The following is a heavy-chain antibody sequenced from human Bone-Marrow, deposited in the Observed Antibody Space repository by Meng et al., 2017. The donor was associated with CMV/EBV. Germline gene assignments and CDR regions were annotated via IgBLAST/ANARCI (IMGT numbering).Heavy chain of an antibody. CDR2: ISAYNGNT. CDR1: FTSYG. V-gene: IGHV1-18*01. Sequence: FTSYGISWVRQAHGQGLEWMGWISAYNGNTNYAQKLQGRVTMTTDTSTSTAYMELRSLRSDDTAVYYCARDRVSQHKYYYDSSGYFDYWGQGTLVTVSS. CDR3: ARDRVSQHKYYYDSSGYFDY. D-gene: IGHD3-22*01. J-gene: IGHJ4*02.